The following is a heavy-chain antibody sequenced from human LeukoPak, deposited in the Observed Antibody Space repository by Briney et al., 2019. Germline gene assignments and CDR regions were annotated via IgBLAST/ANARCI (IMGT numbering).Heavy chain of an antibody. CDR2: IYYSGST. J-gene: IGHJ4*02. Sequence: SETLSLTCTVSGGSISSYYWSWIRQPPGKGLEWIGYIYYSGSTNYNPSLKSRVTISVDTSKNQFSLKPSSVTAADTAVYYCARLNSGRIDYWGQGTLVTVSS. V-gene: IGHV4-59*08. D-gene: IGHD3-10*01. CDR1: GGSISSYY. CDR3: ARLNSGRIDY.